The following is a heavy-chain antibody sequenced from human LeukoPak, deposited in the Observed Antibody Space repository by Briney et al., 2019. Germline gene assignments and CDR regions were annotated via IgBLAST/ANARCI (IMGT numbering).Heavy chain of an antibody. V-gene: IGHV4-59*08. Sequence: SETLSLTCTVSGGSISSYYWSWIRQPPGKGLEWIGYTSDSGSTNYNPSLKSRVTISVDTSKNQFSLKLNSVTAADTAVYYCARQRRGDIWGQGTMVTVSS. CDR2: TSDSGST. CDR3: ARQRRGDI. CDR1: GGSISSYY. J-gene: IGHJ3*02.